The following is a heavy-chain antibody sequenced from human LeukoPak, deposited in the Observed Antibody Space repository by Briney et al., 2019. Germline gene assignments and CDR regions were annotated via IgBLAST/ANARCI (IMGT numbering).Heavy chain of an antibody. Sequence: GASVKVSCKASGYTFIDYYMHWVRQAPGQGLEWMGWINPKSGGTSYAQKFQGRVTMTKDTSISTAYMELSSLRPDDTAAYYCARDPHILAVAGPYHFDHWGQGTLVTVSS. CDR1: GYTFIDYY. CDR3: ARDPHILAVAGPYHFDH. J-gene: IGHJ4*02. CDR2: INPKSGGT. D-gene: IGHD6-19*01. V-gene: IGHV1-2*02.